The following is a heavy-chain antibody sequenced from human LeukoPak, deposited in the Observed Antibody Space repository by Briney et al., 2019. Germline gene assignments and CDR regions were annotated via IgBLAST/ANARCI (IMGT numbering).Heavy chain of an antibody. V-gene: IGHV4-30-4*02. J-gene: IGHJ3*02. Sequence: PSETLSLTCTVSGGSISSGDYYWSWIRQPPGKGLEWIGYIYYSGSTYYNPPLKSRVTISVDTSKNQFSLKLSSVTAADTAVYYCARDNSDKQWLERGGIWGQGTLVTVSS. D-gene: IGHD6-19*01. CDR1: GGSISSGDYY. CDR2: IYYSGST. CDR3: ARDNSDKQWLERGGI.